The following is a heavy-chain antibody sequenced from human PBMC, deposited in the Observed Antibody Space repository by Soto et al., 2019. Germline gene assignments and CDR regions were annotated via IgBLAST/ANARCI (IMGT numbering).Heavy chain of an antibody. V-gene: IGHV1-69*02. CDR1: GGTFSSYT. D-gene: IGHD6-13*01. CDR2: IIPILGIA. J-gene: IGHJ6*03. Sequence: GASVKVSCKASGGTFSSYTISWVRQAPGQGLEWMGRIIPILGIANYAQKFQGRVTITADKSTSTAYMELSSLRSEDTAVYYCARGWYSSSWYGASYYYYYMDVWGKGTTVTVSS. CDR3: ARGWYSSSWYGASYYYYYMDV.